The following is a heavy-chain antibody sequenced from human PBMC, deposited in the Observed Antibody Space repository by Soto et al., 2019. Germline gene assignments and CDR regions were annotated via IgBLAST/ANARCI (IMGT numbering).Heavy chain of an antibody. CDR3: AKDLPSYCSSTSCYAQYFQH. CDR1: GFTFSSYA. V-gene: IGHV3-23*01. J-gene: IGHJ1*01. D-gene: IGHD2-2*01. CDR2: ISGSGGST. Sequence: GGSLRLSCAASGFTFSSYAMSWVRQAPGKGLEWVSAISGSGGSTYYADSVKGRFTISRDNSKNTLYLQMNSLRAEDTAVYYCAKDLPSYCSSTSCYAQYFQHWGQGTLVTVSS.